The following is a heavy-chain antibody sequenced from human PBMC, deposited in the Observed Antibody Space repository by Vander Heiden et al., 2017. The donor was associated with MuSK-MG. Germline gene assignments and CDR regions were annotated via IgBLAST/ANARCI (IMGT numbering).Heavy chain of an antibody. CDR1: GYSLTSGFQ. J-gene: IGHJ2*01. D-gene: IGHD1-1*01. CDR2: IFHRGST. Sequence: QVQLQESGPGLATPSATLTLHCAVSGYSLTSGFQWGWIRQSPGKGLEWIGNIFHRGSTYYNPSLKSRVTLSIDTSKNQFSLDLTSLTAADTAVYYCARGLSTTGRYWYFDRWGRGKFVTVSS. CDR3: ARGLSTTGRYWYFDR. V-gene: IGHV4-38-2*01.